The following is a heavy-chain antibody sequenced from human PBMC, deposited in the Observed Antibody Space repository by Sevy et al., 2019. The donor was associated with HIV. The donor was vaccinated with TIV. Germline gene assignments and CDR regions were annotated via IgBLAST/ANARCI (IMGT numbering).Heavy chain of an antibody. D-gene: IGHD3-10*01. V-gene: IGHV4-34*01. CDR1: GGPFSGHY. CDR2: INRGGST. Sequence: SETLSLTCAVYGGPFSGHYWSWIRQPPGKGLEWIGEINRGGSTNYNPPLKSRITISLDTSKNQFSLKLSSVTAADTAVYYCARGYASGSYWVYWGQGTLVTVSS. J-gene: IGHJ4*02. CDR3: ARGYASGSYWVY.